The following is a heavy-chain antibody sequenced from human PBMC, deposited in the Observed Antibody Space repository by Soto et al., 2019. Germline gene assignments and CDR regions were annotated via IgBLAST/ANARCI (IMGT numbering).Heavy chain of an antibody. V-gene: IGHV4-39*01. J-gene: IGHJ6*02. CDR1: GGSISSSSYY. CDR3: ARHPEQYSSSWYGLLYYYYYGMDV. CDR2: IYYSGGT. Sequence: SETLSLTCTVSGGSISSSSYYWGWIRQPPGKGLEWIGSIYYSGGTYYNPSLKSRVTISVDTSKNQFSLKLSSVTAADTAVYYCARHPEQYSSSWYGLLYYYYYGMDVWGQGTTVTVSS. D-gene: IGHD6-13*01.